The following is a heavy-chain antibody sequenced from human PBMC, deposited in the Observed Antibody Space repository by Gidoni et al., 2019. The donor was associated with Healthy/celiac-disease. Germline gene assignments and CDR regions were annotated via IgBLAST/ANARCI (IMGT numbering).Heavy chain of an antibody. V-gene: IGHV3-33*01. CDR1: GFTFRSYG. CDR3: ARDGGDSSSSAIDY. Sequence: QVQLVESGGGVVQPGRSLRLSCAASGFTFRSYGMHWVGQAPGTGLEWVAVIWYDGSNKYYADSVKGRFTISRDNSKNTLYLQMNSLRAEDTAVYYCARDGGDSSSSAIDYWGQGTLVTVSS. CDR2: IWYDGSNK. J-gene: IGHJ4*02. D-gene: IGHD6-6*01.